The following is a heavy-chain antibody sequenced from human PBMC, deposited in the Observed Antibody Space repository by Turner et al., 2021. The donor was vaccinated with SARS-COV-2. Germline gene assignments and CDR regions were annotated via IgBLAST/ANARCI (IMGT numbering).Heavy chain of an antibody. CDR1: GFTVSSND. Sequence: EVQLVETGGGLIQPGGSLRLPRAASGFTVSSNDMSWVRQAPGEGLAWVSVISSGGNTYYADSVKGRFTISRGTSKNTLYLQMNSLRAEDTAVYYCARGGEFQLLHYYGMDVWGQGTTVTVSS. J-gene: IGHJ6*02. D-gene: IGHD2-2*01. V-gene: IGHV3-53*02. CDR2: ISSGGNT. CDR3: ARGGEFQLLHYYGMDV.